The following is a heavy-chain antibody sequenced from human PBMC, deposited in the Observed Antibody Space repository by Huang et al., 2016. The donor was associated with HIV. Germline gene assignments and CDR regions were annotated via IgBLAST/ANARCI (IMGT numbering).Heavy chain of an antibody. CDR3: ARSGFGVVITTTLDYYYMDV. Sequence: QVQLVQSGAEVKKPGASVKVSCEASNYNFGSHGISWVRKAPGQGLEWMGWISVYNGDTKYAQKFQGRVTMTRETSTGTAYMELTSLRFDDTAVYYCARSGFGVVITTTLDYYYMDVWGTGTTVTVSS. V-gene: IGHV1-18*01. J-gene: IGHJ6*03. CDR2: ISVYNGDT. CDR1: NYNFGSHG. D-gene: IGHD3-3*01.